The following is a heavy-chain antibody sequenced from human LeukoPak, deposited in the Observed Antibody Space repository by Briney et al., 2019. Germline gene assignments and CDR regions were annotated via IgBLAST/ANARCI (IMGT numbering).Heavy chain of an antibody. V-gene: IGHV3-23*01. D-gene: IGHD6-19*01. Sequence: PGGSLRLSCAASGFTFSSYGMSWVRQAPGKGLEWVSAISGRGGDTYYADSVKGRFTISRDNSKNTLYVQMNSLRAEDTAVYYCAKRVAYNSGYYWDYWGQGTLVTVSS. CDR1: GFTFSSYG. J-gene: IGHJ4*02. CDR2: ISGRGGDT. CDR3: AKRVAYNSGYYWDY.